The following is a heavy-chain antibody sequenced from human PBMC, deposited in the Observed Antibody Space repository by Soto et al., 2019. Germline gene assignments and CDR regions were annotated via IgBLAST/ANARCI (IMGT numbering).Heavy chain of an antibody. V-gene: IGHV1-46*01. D-gene: IGHD2-15*01. CDR1: GYTFTSYY. Sequence: QVQLVQSGAEVKKPGASVKISCKASGYTFTSYYMHWVRQAPGQGLEWMGLISPSGGRTYYAQKFQGRVTLTRDTSTSTDYMEMSSLRSEDTATYYCARDNSAGDIGWWFDPWGQGTLVTVSS. J-gene: IGHJ5*02. CDR2: ISPSGGRT. CDR3: ARDNSAGDIGWWFDP.